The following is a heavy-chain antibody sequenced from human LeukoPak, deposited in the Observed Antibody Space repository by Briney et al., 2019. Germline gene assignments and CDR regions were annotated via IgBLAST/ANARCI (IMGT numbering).Heavy chain of an antibody. Sequence: ASVKVSCKASGYTFTGYHMHWVRQAPGQGLEWMGWINPNTGDTNYAQKFQGRVTMTRDTSISAAYMELSRLRSDDTAIYYCAREHRDGYNFDYWGQGTLVTVSS. CDR2: INPNTGDT. V-gene: IGHV1-2*02. D-gene: IGHD5-24*01. CDR1: GYTFTGYH. CDR3: AREHRDGYNFDY. J-gene: IGHJ4*02.